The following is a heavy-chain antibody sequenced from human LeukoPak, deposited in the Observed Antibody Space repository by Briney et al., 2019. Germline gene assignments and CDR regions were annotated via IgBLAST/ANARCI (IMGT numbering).Heavy chain of an antibody. D-gene: IGHD1-26*01. J-gene: IGHJ4*02. CDR3: ATDLWVSYYGNPLDY. CDR2: FDPEDGET. Sequence: ASVKVSCKVSGYTLTELSMHWVRQAPGKGLEWMGGFDPEDGETIYAQKFQGRVTMTEDTSTDTAYMELSSLRSEDTAVYYCATDLWVSYYGNPLDYWGQGTLVTVSS. CDR1: GYTLTELS. V-gene: IGHV1-24*01.